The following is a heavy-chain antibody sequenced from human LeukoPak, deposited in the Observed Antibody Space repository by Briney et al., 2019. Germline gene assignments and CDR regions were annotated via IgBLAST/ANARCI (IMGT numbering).Heavy chain of an antibody. J-gene: IGHJ4*02. CDR2: IYSGGST. D-gene: IGHD1-7*01. Sequence: GGSLRLSCAASGFTVSSNYMSWVRQAPGKGLEWVSVIYSGGSTYYADSVKGRFTISGDNSKNTLYLQMNSLRAEDTAVYYCAKDLLREYNWNYLDPDYWGQGTLVTVSS. CDR3: AKDLLREYNWNYLDPDY. CDR1: GFTVSSNY. V-gene: IGHV3-53*01.